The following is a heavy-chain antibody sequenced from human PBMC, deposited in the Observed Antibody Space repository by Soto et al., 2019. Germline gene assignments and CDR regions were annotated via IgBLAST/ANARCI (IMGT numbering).Heavy chain of an antibody. CDR3: ARDSEGIVVVPAAPYGMDV. J-gene: IGHJ6*02. CDR1: GGTFSSYA. D-gene: IGHD2-2*01. Sequence: QVQLVQSGAEVKKPGSSVKVSCKASGGTFSSYAISWVRQAPGQGLEWMGGIIPIFGTANYAQKFQGRVTITADESTSTAYMELSSLRSEDTAVYYCARDSEGIVVVPAAPYGMDVCGQGTTVTVSS. CDR2: IIPIFGTA. V-gene: IGHV1-69*01.